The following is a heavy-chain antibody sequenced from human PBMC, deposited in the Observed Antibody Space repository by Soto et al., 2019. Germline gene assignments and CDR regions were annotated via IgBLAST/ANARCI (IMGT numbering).Heavy chain of an antibody. CDR2: ISGSGSAT. J-gene: IGHJ6*03. D-gene: IGHD4-17*01. CDR1: GFTFSFYA. V-gene: IGHV3-23*01. Sequence: GSLRPSCAASGFTFSFYAMSWVRQAPGKGLEWVSAISGSGSATYYADSVKGRFTISRDNSKNTPYLQMSSLRSEDTAVYYCARDPGVTTYDYYYYMDVWGKGTTVTVSS. CDR3: ARDPGVTTYDYYYYMDV.